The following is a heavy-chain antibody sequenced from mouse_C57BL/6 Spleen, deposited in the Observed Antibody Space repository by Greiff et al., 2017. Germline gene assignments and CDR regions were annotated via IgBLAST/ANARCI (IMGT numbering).Heavy chain of an antibody. CDR3: ARVENWYFDV. Sequence: EVQLVESGPELVKPGASVKIPCKASGYTFTDYNMDWVKQSHGKSLEWIGDINPNNGGTIYNQKFKGKDTLTVDKSSSTAYMELRSLTSEDTAVYYCARVENWYFDVWGTGTTVTVSS. CDR1: GYTFTDYN. D-gene: IGHD1-1*01. V-gene: IGHV1-18*01. J-gene: IGHJ1*03. CDR2: INPNNGGT.